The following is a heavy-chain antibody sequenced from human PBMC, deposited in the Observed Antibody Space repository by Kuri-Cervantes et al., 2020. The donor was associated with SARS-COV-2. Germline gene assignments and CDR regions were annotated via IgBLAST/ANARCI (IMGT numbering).Heavy chain of an antibody. CDR2: FYYGDVT. J-gene: IGHJ5*02. CDR1: GGSISSFY. Sequence: GSLRLSCTVSGGSISSFYWSWIRQSPGKGLEWIAYFYYGDVTNYNPSLKSRVTVSADTSKNQLSLKLNSVTAADTAVYYCARDNILYSGSGLDLWGQGTLVTVSS. CDR3: ARDNILYSGSGLDL. D-gene: IGHD1-26*01. V-gene: IGHV4-59*01.